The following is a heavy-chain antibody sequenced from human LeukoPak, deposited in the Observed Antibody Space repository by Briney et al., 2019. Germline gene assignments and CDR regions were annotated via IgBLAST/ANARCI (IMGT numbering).Heavy chain of an antibody. J-gene: IGHJ5*02. CDR3: ACSGYFLEGTYNWFDP. CDR1: GYTFTSYA. V-gene: IGHV1-69*05. CDR2: IIPIFGTA. D-gene: IGHD3-22*01. Sequence: SVKVSCKASGYTFTSYAISWVRQAPGQGLEWMGGIIPIFGTANYAQKFQGRVTITTDESTSTAYMELSSLRSEDTAVYYCACSGYFLEGTYNWFDPWGQGTLVTVSS.